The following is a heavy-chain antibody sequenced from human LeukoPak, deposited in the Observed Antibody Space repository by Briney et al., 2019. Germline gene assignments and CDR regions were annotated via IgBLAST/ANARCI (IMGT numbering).Heavy chain of an antibody. V-gene: IGHV4-59*08. J-gene: IGHJ6*03. Sequence: PSETLSLTCTVSGGSISSYHWSWIRQPPGKGLEWIGYIYYSGSTNYNPSLKSRVTISVDTSKNQFSLKLSSVTAADTAVYYCARLKSHYYYYYMDVWGKGTTVTVSS. CDR1: GGSISSYH. CDR3: ARLKSHYYYYYMDV. CDR2: IYYSGST.